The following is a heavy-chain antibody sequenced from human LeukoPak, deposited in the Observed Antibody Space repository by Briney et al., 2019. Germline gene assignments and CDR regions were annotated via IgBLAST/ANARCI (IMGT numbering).Heavy chain of an antibody. CDR2: ITHNGST. CDR1: GGSLSDFH. Sequence: SETLSLTCAVSGGSLSDFHWSWIRQSPGKGLEWIGEITHNGSTSYNPSLKSRVTISVDTSKNQFSLRLTSVTAADTALYYCARRGRSIIIVPGALAYYHYMDVWGKGTTVTVSS. J-gene: IGHJ6*03. CDR3: ARRGRSIIIVPGALAYYHYMDV. D-gene: IGHD2-2*01. V-gene: IGHV4-34*01.